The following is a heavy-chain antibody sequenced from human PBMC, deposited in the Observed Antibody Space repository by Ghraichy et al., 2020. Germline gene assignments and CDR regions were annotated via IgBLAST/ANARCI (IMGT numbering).Heavy chain of an antibody. D-gene: IGHD6-19*01. J-gene: IGHJ5*01. CDR1: GFTFSTYV. V-gene: IGHV3-23*01. CDR2: ISASGSHT. CDR3: AKGTTGYSSDWFDS. Sequence: GGSLRLSCAASGFTFSTYVMSWVRQAPGKGLEWVSPISASGSHTYYADSVKGRFTVSRDNSKNTLYLLMNSLRAEDTAIYYCAKGTTGYSSDWFDSWGQGTLVTVSS.